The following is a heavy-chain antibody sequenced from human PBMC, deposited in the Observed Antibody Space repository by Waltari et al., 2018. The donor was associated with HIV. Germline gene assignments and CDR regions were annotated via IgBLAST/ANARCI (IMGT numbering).Heavy chain of an antibody. CDR2: ISYDGSNK. V-gene: IGHV3-30*18. J-gene: IGHJ4*02. D-gene: IGHD4-17*01. CDR3: AKTGYGDYGRDD. CDR1: GFTFSSYG. Sequence: QVQLVESGGGVVQPGSYLRLSWEASGFTFSSYGMHWVRQAPGKGMEWVAVISYDGSNKFYTDSVKGRFTISRDNSKNTLYLQMNSLRAEDTAVYYCAKTGYGDYGRDDWGQGTLVTVSS.